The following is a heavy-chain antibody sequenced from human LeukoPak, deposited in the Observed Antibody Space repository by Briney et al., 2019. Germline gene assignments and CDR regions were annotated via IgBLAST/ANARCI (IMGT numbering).Heavy chain of an antibody. J-gene: IGHJ4*02. CDR2: INKAGDSI. Sequence: GGSLRLSCVGSGFTFSTYNMNWFRQAPGKGLEWVSYINKAGDSIYYAHSVKGRFTISRDNAKNSLYLQMNSLRAEDTAVYYCARDPPYYDSSGYYYDYWGQGTLVTVSS. D-gene: IGHD3-22*01. CDR1: GFTFSTYN. CDR3: ARDPPYYDSSGYYYDY. V-gene: IGHV3-48*03.